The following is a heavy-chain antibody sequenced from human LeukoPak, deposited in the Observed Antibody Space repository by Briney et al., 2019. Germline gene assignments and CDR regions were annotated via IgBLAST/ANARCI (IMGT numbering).Heavy chain of an antibody. CDR3: ARGANSNYVYDY. D-gene: IGHD4-11*01. V-gene: IGHV4-34*01. J-gene: IGHJ4*02. CDR2: INHSGST. Sequence: PSETLSLTYAVDGGSFSGYYWSWIRQPPGKGLEWIGEINHSGSTNYNPSLKSRVTISVDTSKNQFSLKLSSVTAADTAVYYCARGANSNYVYDYWGQGTLVTVSS. CDR1: GGSFSGYY.